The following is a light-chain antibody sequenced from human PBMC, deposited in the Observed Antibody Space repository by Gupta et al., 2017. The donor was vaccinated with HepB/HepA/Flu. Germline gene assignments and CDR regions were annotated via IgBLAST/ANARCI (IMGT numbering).Light chain of an antibody. CDR1: ESVGTY. CDR2: DAS. J-gene: IGKJ3*01. Sequence: EIVLTPSPVTLSLSPGERATLSCRASESVGTYLAWYQQKRGQAPRLLIYDASKRATGIPARFSGSGSGTDFTLTISSLEPEDFAVYYCQQRSRFVTFGPGTEVDIK. CDR3: QQRSRFVT. V-gene: IGKV3-11*01.